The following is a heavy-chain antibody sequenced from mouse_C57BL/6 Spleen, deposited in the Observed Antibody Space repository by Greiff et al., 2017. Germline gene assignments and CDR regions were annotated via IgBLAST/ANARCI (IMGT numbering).Heavy chain of an antibody. J-gene: IGHJ4*01. CDR3: AREGRYAMDY. V-gene: IGHV1-75*01. CDR1: GYTFTDSY. Sequence: VQLQQSGPELVKPGASVKISCKASGYTFTDSYINWVKQRPGQGLEWIGWLFPGSGSTYSNEKFKGKATLTVDKSSSTAYMLLSSRSSEDSAVYFCAREGRYAMDYWGQGTSVTVSS. CDR2: LFPGSGST.